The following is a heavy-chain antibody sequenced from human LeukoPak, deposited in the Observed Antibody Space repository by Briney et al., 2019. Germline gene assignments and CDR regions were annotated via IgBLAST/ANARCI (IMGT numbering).Heavy chain of an antibody. CDR2: LNSDGSST. CDR3: ARDLGQYYDTSDNWFDP. Sequence: GGSLRLSCAASGFTFSSYWMHWVRQAPGKGLVWVSRLNSDGSSTVYADSVKGRFTISRDNAENKLYLQMNSLRAEDTAVYYCARDLGQYYDTSDNWFDPWGQGTLVTVSS. J-gene: IGHJ5*02. V-gene: IGHV3-74*01. D-gene: IGHD3-22*01. CDR1: GFTFSSYW.